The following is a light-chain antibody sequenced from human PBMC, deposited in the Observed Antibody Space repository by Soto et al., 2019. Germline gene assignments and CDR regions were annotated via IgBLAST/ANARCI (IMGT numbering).Light chain of an antibody. V-gene: IGLV2-8*01. CDR2: EVS. CDR3: RSYAGSNNLGV. Sequence: QSVLTQPPSASGSPGQSVTISCTGTSSDIGGYNYVSWYQHHPGKAPKVMIYEVSKRPSGVPDRFSGSKSGNTASLTVSGLQPEDEADYYCRSYAGSNNLGVFGGGTKLTVL. CDR1: SSDIGGYNY. J-gene: IGLJ3*02.